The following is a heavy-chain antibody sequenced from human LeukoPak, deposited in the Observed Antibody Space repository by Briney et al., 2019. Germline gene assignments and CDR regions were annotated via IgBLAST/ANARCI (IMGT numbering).Heavy chain of an antibody. D-gene: IGHD4-11*01. CDR2: INHSGST. CDR3: ARGYSNYAY. Sequence: SETLSLTCAVYGGSFSGYYWSWIRQPPGKGLEWIGEINHSGSTNYNPSLKSRVTISVDTSKNQFSLKLSSVTATDTAVYYCARGYSNYAYWGQGTLVTVSS. V-gene: IGHV4-34*01. J-gene: IGHJ4*02. CDR1: GGSFSGYY.